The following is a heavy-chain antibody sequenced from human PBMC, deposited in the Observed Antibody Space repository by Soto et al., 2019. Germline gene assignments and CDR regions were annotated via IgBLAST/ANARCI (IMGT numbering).Heavy chain of an antibody. CDR2: IYYSGST. V-gene: IGHV4-59*08. CDR1: GGSISSYY. CDR3: ARRPNYYDSSGPPYWYFDL. Sequence: QVQLQESGPGLVKPSETLSLTCTVSGGSISSYYWIWIRQPPGKGLEWIGYIYYSGSTNYNPSLKSRVTISVDTSKNQFSLKLSSVTAADTAVYYCARRPNYYDSSGPPYWYFDLWGRGTLVTVSS. J-gene: IGHJ2*01. D-gene: IGHD3-22*01.